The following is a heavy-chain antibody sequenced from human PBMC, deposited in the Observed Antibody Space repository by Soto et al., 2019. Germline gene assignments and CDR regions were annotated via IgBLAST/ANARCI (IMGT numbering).Heavy chain of an antibody. D-gene: IGHD3-9*01. CDR3: ARDLTSDY. Sequence: GGSLRLSCAASGFSFSSYGMHWVRQTPGKGLEWVAGISYDGSNKYYVDSMKGRLTISRDNSKNTLDLQMNSLRAEDTAVYYCARDLTSDYWGQGTLVTVSS. CDR1: GFSFSSYG. V-gene: IGHV3-30*03. J-gene: IGHJ4*02. CDR2: ISYDGSNK.